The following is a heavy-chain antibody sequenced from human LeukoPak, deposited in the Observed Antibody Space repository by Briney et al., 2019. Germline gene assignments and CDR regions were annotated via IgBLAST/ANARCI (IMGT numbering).Heavy chain of an antibody. CDR3: VNHYFDL. CDR2: IYYSGST. J-gene: IGHJ2*01. Sequence: SETLSLTCTVSGGSISSYYWSWIRQPPGKGLEWIGYIYYSGSTNYNPSLKSRVTISVDTSKNQFSLKLSSVTAADTAVYYCVNHYFDLWGRGTLVTVSS. CDR1: GGSISSYY. V-gene: IGHV4-59*08.